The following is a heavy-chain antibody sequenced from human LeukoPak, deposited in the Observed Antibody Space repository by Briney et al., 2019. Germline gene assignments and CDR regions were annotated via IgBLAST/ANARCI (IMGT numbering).Heavy chain of an antibody. D-gene: IGHD4-17*01. V-gene: IGHV3-53*01. CDR1: GLIVSGNY. Sequence: PGGSLRLSCAASGLIVSGNYMSWVHKAPGKGLEWVSIIYSDGFTYYADSVKGRFTISRDSSKNTLYLQMDSLRAEDTAVYYCARNIHDYVLTHYYYYMDVWGKGTTVTVSS. CDR3: ARNIHDYVLTHYYYYMDV. CDR2: IYSDGFT. J-gene: IGHJ6*03.